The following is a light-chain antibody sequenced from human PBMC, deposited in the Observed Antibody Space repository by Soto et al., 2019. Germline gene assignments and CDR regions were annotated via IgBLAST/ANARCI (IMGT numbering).Light chain of an antibody. CDR2: DAS. CDR3: QQRSKIPRT. J-gene: IGKJ1*01. CDR1: QSVRNY. V-gene: IGKV3-11*01. Sequence: IVLTQSPATLSLSPGETATLSCRASQSVRNYLAWYQQKPGQAPRLLIYDASNRATGIPARFSGTGSETDFTLTISSLEPEDFAIYYCQQRSKIPRTVGHGT.